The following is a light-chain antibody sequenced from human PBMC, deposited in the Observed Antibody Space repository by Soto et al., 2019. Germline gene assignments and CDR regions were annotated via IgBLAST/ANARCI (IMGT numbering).Light chain of an antibody. CDR2: KVS. CDR1: QSLVYSDGNTY. CDR3: MQGTHWPPYT. J-gene: IGKJ2*01. Sequence: DVVMTQSPLSLPVTLGQPASISCRSSQSLVYSDGNTYLNWFQQRPGQSPRRLIYKVSNRDSGVPDRFSGSGSVTDFTLKISRVEAEDVGVSYCMQGTHWPPYTFGQGTKLEIK. V-gene: IGKV2-30*01.